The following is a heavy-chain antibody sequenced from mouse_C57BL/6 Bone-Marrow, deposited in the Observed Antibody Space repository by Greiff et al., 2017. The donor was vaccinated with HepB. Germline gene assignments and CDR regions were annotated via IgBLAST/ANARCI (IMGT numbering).Heavy chain of an antibody. CDR1: GFTFSDYG. CDR3: SRGYYGSSYDYAMDY. V-gene: IGHV5-17*01. J-gene: IGHJ4*01. Sequence: EVHLVESGGGLVKPGGSLKLSCAASGFTFSDYGMHWVRQAPEKGLEWVAYISSGSSTIYYADTVKGRFTISRDNAKNTLFLQMTSLRSEDTAMYYCSRGYYGSSYDYAMDYWGQGTSVTVSS. D-gene: IGHD1-1*01. CDR2: ISSGSSTI.